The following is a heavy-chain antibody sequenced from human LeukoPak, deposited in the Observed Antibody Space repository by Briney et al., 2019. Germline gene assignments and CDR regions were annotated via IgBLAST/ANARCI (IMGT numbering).Heavy chain of an antibody. Sequence: GASVKVSCKASGYTFTSYAMNWVRQAPGQGLEWMGWINTNTGNPTYAQGFTGRFVFSLDTSVSTAYLQISSLKAEDTAVYYCAREPNRDSSGYYYGFDYWGQGTLVTVSS. CDR2: INTNTGNP. V-gene: IGHV7-4-1*02. CDR3: AREPNRDSSGYYYGFDY. J-gene: IGHJ4*02. D-gene: IGHD3-22*01. CDR1: GYTFTSYA.